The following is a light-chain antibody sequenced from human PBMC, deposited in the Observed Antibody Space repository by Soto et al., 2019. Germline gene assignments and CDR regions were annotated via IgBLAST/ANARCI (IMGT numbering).Light chain of an antibody. CDR3: QQYNSYPWT. Sequence: DIQMTQSPSPLSASVGDRVTIACRASQSISPWVAWYQQKPVKAPNLLIYKASSLESGVPSRFSGSGSGTEFTLTISSLQPDDFATYYCQQYNSYPWTFGQGTKVEIK. CDR1: QSISPW. CDR2: KAS. V-gene: IGKV1-5*03. J-gene: IGKJ1*01.